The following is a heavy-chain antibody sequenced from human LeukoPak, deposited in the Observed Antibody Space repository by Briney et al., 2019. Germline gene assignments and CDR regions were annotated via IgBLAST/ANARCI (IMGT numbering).Heavy chain of an antibody. CDR3: ARGQYSSSWYDY. CDR2: IYYSGST. CDR1: GGSVSSYY. D-gene: IGHD6-13*01. Sequence: SETLSLTCTVSGGSVSSYYWSWIRQPPGKGLEWIGYIYYSGSTNYNPSLKSRVTISVDASKNQFSLKLSSVTAADTAVYYCARGQYSSSWYDYWGQGTLVTVSS. V-gene: IGHV4-59*02. J-gene: IGHJ4*02.